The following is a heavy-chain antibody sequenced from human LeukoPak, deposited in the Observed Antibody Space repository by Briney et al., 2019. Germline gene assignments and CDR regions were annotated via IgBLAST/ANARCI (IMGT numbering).Heavy chain of an antibody. J-gene: IGHJ4*02. CDR2: IGGTGYNT. D-gene: IGHD6-6*01. Sequence: PGGSLRLSCAASGFTFSSYSMSWVRQAPGKGLEWVSSIGGTGYNTYYADSVKGRFTVSRDNSKNTLFLQMNSLRAEDTALYYCTKVSIAARYFDYWGQGTLVTVSS. V-gene: IGHV3-23*01. CDR3: TKVSIAARYFDY. CDR1: GFTFSSYS.